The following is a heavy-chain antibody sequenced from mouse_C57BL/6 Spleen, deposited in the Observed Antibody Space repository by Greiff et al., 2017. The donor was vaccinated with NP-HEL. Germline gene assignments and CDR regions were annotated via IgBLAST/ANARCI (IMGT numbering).Heavy chain of an antibody. D-gene: IGHD2-4*01. Sequence: QVQLQQPGAELVRPGTSVKLSCKASGYTFTSYWMHWVKQRPGQGLEWIGVIDPSDSYTNYNQKFKGKATLTVDTSSSTAYMQLSSLTSEDSAVYYCARSWDYDYFDYWGQGTTLTVSS. J-gene: IGHJ2*01. CDR2: IDPSDSYT. V-gene: IGHV1-59*01. CDR1: GYTFTSYW. CDR3: ARSWDYDYFDY.